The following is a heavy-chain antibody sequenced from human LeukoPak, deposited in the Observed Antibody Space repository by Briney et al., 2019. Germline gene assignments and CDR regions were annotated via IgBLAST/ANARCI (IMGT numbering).Heavy chain of an antibody. J-gene: IGHJ4*02. CDR3: ARGSRTIELGDDY. CDR1: GFTFSDSY. V-gene: IGHV3-11*06. CDR2: ISSSSDT. Sequence: GGSLRLSCAASGFTFSDSYMSWIRQTPGKGLEWLSYISSSSDTNYADSVKGRFTISRDNAKNSLYLQMNSLRAEDTAVYYCARGSRTIELGDDYWGQGTLVTVSS. D-gene: IGHD5-24*01.